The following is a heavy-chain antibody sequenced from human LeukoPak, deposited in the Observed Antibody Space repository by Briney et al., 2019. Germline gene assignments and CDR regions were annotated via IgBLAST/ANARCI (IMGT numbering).Heavy chain of an antibody. D-gene: IGHD4-17*01. CDR3: AKGVTTHDY. CDR1: GFTFSNYA. V-gene: IGHV3-23*01. CDR2: LSGSGGGT. Sequence: GGSLRLSCAVSGFTFSNYAMSWVRQALGKGLEWVSGLSGSGGGTYYADSAKGRFTISRDNSKNTLYLQMNSLRAEDTAVYYCAKGVTTHDYWGQGTLVTVSS. J-gene: IGHJ4*02.